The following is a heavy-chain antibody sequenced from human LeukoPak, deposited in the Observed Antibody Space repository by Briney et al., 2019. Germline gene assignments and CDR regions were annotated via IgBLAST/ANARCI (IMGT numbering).Heavy chain of an antibody. CDR3: AKGRQYSSGHA. CDR2: ISSSSSTI. Sequence: GGSLRLSCAASGFTFSSYSMNWVRQAPGKGLEWVSYISSSSSTIYYADSVKGRFTISRDNSKNTLYLQMNGLRAEDTAVYYCAKGRQYSSGHAWGQGTLVTVSS. CDR1: GFTFSSYS. J-gene: IGHJ4*02. D-gene: IGHD6-19*01. V-gene: IGHV3-48*01.